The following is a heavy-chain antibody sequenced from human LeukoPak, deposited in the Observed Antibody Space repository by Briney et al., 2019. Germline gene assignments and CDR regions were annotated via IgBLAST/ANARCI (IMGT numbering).Heavy chain of an antibody. CDR2: INQDGSDK. CDR3: ARDTDAIWGVNFDY. Sequence: GGSLRLSCAASGFTFRLSWMNWVRQAPGTGLEWVANINQDGSDKYYVDSVKGRFTISRDNAKNSLYLQMNSLRAEDTAVYYCARDTDAIWGVNFDYWGQGNLVTVFS. J-gene: IGHJ4*02. D-gene: IGHD3-10*01. CDR1: GFTFRLSW. V-gene: IGHV3-7*01.